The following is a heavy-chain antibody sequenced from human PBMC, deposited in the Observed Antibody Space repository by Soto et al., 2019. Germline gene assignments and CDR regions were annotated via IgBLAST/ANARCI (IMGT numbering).Heavy chain of an antibody. CDR2: ISYDGRTK. Sequence: VQLVESGGGVVQPGRSLRLSCAASGFTFSSYAMHWVRQAPGKGLEWVAVISYDGRTKYDADYVKGRFTISSDNSKSTLYLQMNSPSAEDTAVYYCARDWATIGFGGQGTLVTVSS. J-gene: IGHJ4*02. D-gene: IGHD5-12*01. CDR3: ARDWATIGF. V-gene: IGHV3-30-3*01. CDR1: GFTFSSYA.